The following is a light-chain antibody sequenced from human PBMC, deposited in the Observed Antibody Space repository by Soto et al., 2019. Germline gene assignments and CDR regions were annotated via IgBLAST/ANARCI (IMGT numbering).Light chain of an antibody. CDR3: QQYYNWPPLT. CDR1: QSISSS. CDR2: GAS. J-gene: IGKJ4*01. V-gene: IGKV3-15*01. Sequence: EIVMTQSPATLSVSPGERATLSCRASQSISSSLAWYQQKPGQAPRLLIYGASTRATGLPARFSGSGSGTDFTLTISSLQSEDFAVYYCQQYYNWPPLTFGGGTKVEIK.